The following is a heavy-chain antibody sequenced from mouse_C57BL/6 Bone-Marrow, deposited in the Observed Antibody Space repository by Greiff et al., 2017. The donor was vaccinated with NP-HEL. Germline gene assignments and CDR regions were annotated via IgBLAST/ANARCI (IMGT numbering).Heavy chain of an antibody. CDR1: GFTFSDYG. CDR2: ISNLAYSI. V-gene: IGHV5-15*01. Sequence: EVQRVESGGGLVQPGGSLKLSCAASGFTFSDYGMAWVRQAPRKGPEWVAFISNLAYSIYYADTVTGRFTISRENAKNTLYLEMSSLRSEDTAMYYCARHVSYYGSSYWYVDVWGTGTTVTVSS. D-gene: IGHD1-1*01. CDR3: ARHVSYYGSSYWYVDV. J-gene: IGHJ1*03.